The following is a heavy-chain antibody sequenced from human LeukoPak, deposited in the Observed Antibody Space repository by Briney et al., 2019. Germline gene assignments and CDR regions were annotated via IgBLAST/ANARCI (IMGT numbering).Heavy chain of an antibody. CDR2: ISYDGSNK. Sequence: GGSLRLSCAASGFTFSSYAMHWVRQAPGKGLEWVAVISYDGSNKYYADSVKGRFTISRDNSKNTLYLQMNSPRAEDTAVYYCARDRSRYSSWGYYYYGMDVWGQGTTVTVSS. D-gene: IGHD6-19*01. CDR1: GFTFSSYA. J-gene: IGHJ6*02. V-gene: IGHV3-30*04. CDR3: ARDRSRYSSWGYYYYGMDV.